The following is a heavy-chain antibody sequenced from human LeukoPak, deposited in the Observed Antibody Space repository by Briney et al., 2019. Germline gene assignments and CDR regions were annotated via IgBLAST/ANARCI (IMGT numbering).Heavy chain of an antibody. CDR1: GFMFSKYA. V-gene: IGHV3-23*01. CDR2: ISGSGFST. CDR3: AKDDAWGRYKD. Sequence: GGSLRLSCEASGFMFSKYAMSWVRQTPGKGLEWVSAISGSGFSTFYADSVKGRFTISRDNSKNTVSLQMNSLRGDDTAVYYCAKDDAWGRYKDWGQGTLVTVSS. D-gene: IGHD3-16*01. J-gene: IGHJ1*01.